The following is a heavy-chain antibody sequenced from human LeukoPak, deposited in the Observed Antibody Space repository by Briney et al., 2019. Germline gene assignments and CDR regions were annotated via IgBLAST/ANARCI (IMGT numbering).Heavy chain of an antibody. Sequence: GASVKVSFTASVYTFTDYHMHWVRQAPGQGLEWMGWINPDSGGTNYAQNFQGRVTMTRDTSISTAYMELYSLRSDDTAVYYCARELGGGTTREDWFDPWGQGTLVTVSS. D-gene: IGHD1-1*01. V-gene: IGHV1-2*02. CDR3: ARELGGGTTREDWFDP. CDR2: INPDSGGT. J-gene: IGHJ5*02. CDR1: VYTFTDYH.